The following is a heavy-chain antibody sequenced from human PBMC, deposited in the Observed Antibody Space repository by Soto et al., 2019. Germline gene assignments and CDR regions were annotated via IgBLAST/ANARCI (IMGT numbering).Heavy chain of an antibody. V-gene: IGHV1-69*06. D-gene: IGHD1-26*01. CDR2: IIPIFGTA. Sequence: SVKVSCKASGGTFSSYAISWVRQAPGQGLEWMGGIIPIFGTANYAQKFQGRVTITADKSTSTAYMELSSLRSEDTAVYYCARVLAVGATNWYLNYWGQGTLVTVSS. CDR1: GGTFSSYA. CDR3: ARVLAVGATNWYLNY. J-gene: IGHJ4*02.